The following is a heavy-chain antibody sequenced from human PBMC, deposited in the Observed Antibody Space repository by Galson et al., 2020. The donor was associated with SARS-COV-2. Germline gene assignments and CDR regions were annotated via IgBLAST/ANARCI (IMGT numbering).Heavy chain of an antibody. Sequence: ASEKVSCKASGYTFTRYGISWVRQAPGQGLEWMGWISAYNGNTNYAQKLQGRVTMTTDTSTSTAYMELRSLRSDDTAVYYWARDESWGSWFGELLRLTLDYWGQGTLVTVSS. CDR2: ISAYNGNT. D-gene: IGHD3-10*01. CDR1: GYTFTRYG. J-gene: IGHJ4*02. CDR3: ARDESWGSWFGELLRLTLDY. V-gene: IGHV1-18*01.